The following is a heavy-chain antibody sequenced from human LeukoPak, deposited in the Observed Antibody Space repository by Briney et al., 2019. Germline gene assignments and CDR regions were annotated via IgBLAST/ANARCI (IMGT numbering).Heavy chain of an antibody. CDR2: IKQDGSEK. CDR3: ARDTPYCSGGSCPNDY. V-gene: IGHV3-7*01. D-gene: IGHD2-15*01. CDR1: GFTFSSYW. Sequence: GGSLGLSCAASGFTFSSYWMSWVRQAPGKGLEWVANIKQDGSEKYYVDSVKGRFTISRDNAKNSLYLQMNSLRAEDTAVYYCARDTPYCSGGSCPNDYWGQGTLVTVSS. J-gene: IGHJ4*02.